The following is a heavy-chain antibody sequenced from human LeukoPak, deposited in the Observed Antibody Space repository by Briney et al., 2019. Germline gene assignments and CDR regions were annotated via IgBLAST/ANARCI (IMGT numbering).Heavy chain of an antibody. Sequence: GGSLRLSCAASGFTFSSYAMHWVRQAPGKGLEYVSAISSNGGSTYYANSVKGRFTISRDNSKNTLYLQMGSLRAEDMAVYYCARVRGDDYYYYYMDVWGKETTVTVSS. CDR3: ARVRGDDYYYYYMDV. J-gene: IGHJ6*03. D-gene: IGHD3-16*01. V-gene: IGHV3-64*01. CDR2: ISSNGGST. CDR1: GFTFSSYA.